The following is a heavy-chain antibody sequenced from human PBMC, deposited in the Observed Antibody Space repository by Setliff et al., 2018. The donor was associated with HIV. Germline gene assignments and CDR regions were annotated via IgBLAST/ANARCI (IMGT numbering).Heavy chain of an antibody. CDR3: ARGAELLWFGELHSIPYFDY. V-gene: IGHV4-59*01. Sequence: KTSETLSLTCTVSGGSISSYYWSWIRQPPGKGLEWIGYIYYSGSTNYNPSLKSRVTISVDTSKNQFSLRLSSVTAADTAVYYCARGAELLWFGELHSIPYFDYWGQGTLVTVSS. CDR2: IYYSGST. D-gene: IGHD3-10*01. J-gene: IGHJ4*02. CDR1: GGSISSYY.